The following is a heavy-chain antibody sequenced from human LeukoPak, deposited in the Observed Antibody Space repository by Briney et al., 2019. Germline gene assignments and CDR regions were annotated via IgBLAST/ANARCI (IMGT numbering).Heavy chain of an antibody. Sequence: GASVKVSCKASGYTFTSYYMHWVRQAPGQGLEWMGIINPSGGSTSYAQKFQGRVTMTRDTSTSTVYMELSSLRSEDTAVYYCARERGYCSSSACYTSDAFDIWGQGTMVTVSS. V-gene: IGHV1-46*01. CDR3: ARERGYCSSSACYTSDAFDI. D-gene: IGHD2-2*02. CDR2: INPSGGST. J-gene: IGHJ3*02. CDR1: GYTFTSYY.